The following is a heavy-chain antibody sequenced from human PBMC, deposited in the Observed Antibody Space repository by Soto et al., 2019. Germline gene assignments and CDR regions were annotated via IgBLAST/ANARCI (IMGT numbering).Heavy chain of an antibody. V-gene: IGHV4-39*01. CDR2: IYYSGHT. CDR3: AMSLWFGNTPNWFDP. J-gene: IGHJ5*02. CDR1: GGSISSSSYY. D-gene: IGHD3-10*01. Sequence: PSETLSLTCNVSGGSISSSSYYWGWIRQPPGKGLEWIASIYYSGHTYYSPSLKSRVTISVDTSKNQFSLKLSSVTAADTAVYYCAMSLWFGNTPNWFDPWGQGTLVT.